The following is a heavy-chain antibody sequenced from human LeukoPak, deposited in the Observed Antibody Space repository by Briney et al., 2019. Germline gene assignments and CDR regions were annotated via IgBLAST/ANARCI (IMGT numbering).Heavy chain of an antibody. D-gene: IGHD6-19*01. CDR3: ARVRAVAGKRAYYFDY. J-gene: IGHJ4*02. V-gene: IGHV3-20*04. CDR1: GFTFDDYG. Sequence: GGSLRLSCAASGFTFDDYGMSWVRRAPGKGLEWVSGINWNGGSTGYADSVKGRFTISRDNAKNSLYLQMNSLRAEDTALYYCARVRAVAGKRAYYFDYWGQGTLVTVSS. CDR2: INWNGGST.